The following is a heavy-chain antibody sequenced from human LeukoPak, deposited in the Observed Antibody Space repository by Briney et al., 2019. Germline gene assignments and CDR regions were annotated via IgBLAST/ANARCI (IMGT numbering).Heavy chain of an antibody. Sequence: GGSLRLSCAASGFTVSNSYMSWVRQAPGKGLEWVSMIYVGGSTFYAGSVKGRFTISRDNSKNTLYLQMDSLRAEDTANYYCTRAALNDYAANWGQGSLVTVSS. J-gene: IGHJ4*02. CDR3: TRAALNDYAAN. CDR2: IYVGGST. D-gene: IGHD4-17*01. V-gene: IGHV3-53*01. CDR1: GFTVSNSY.